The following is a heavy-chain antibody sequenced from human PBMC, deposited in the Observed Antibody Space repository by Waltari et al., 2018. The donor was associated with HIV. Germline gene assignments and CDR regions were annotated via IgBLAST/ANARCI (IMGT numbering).Heavy chain of an antibody. CDR2: IIPAFGTA. V-gene: IGHV1-69*01. Sequence: QVQLVQSGAEVKTPGSSVRVSCKASGGSFSSYAINWGRQAPRQGLEWMGGIIPAFGTANYAPKFQGRVTITADEFTTTAYMDLSSLRSEDTAVYYCARDHRGNKLVYVLDVWGQGTTVTVSS. CDR1: GGSFSSYA. D-gene: IGHD1-7*01. J-gene: IGHJ6*02. CDR3: ARDHRGNKLVYVLDV.